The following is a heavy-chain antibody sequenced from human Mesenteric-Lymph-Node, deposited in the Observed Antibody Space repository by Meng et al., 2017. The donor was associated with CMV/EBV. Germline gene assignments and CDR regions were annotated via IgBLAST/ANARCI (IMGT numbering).Heavy chain of an antibody. J-gene: IGHJ3*01. CDR1: GFTFSSYW. V-gene: IGHV3-30-3*01. CDR2: ISFDGSNK. CDR3: ARDLLEGAGRLADAVDV. D-gene: IGHD6-13*01. Sequence: GESLKISCAASGFTFSSYWMSWVRQAPGKGLEWLAVISFDGSNKYYTDSVQGRFSISRDNFNNILYLQMNSLRTDDSGVYYCARDLLEGAGRLADAVDVWGQGTVVTVSS.